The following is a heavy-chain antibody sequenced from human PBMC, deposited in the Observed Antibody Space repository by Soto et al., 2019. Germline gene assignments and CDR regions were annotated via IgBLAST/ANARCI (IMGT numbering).Heavy chain of an antibody. CDR1: GGTFSSYA. CDR2: IIPIFGTA. V-gene: IGHV1-69*13. J-gene: IGHJ6*02. D-gene: IGHD2-2*02. Sequence: GASVKVSCKASGGTFSSYAISWVRQAPGQGLEWMGGIIPIFGTANYAQKFQGRVTITADESTSTAYMELSSLRSEDTAVYYCARGSASRSVVPAAIHHGVDYYYGMDVWGQGTTVTV. CDR3: ARGSASRSVVPAAIHHGVDYYYGMDV.